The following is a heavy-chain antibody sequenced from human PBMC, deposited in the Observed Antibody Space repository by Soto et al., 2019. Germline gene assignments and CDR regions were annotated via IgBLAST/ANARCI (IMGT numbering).Heavy chain of an antibody. CDR3: AKYSYGYLGYYFDY. CDR1: GFTFSSYG. D-gene: IGHD5-18*01. Sequence: GGSLRLSCAASGFTFSSYGMHWVRQAPGKGLEWVAVISYDGSNKYYADSVKGRFTISRDNSKNTLYLQMNSLRAEDTAVYYCAKYSYGYLGYYFDYWGQGTLVTVSS. V-gene: IGHV3-30*18. J-gene: IGHJ4*02. CDR2: ISYDGSNK.